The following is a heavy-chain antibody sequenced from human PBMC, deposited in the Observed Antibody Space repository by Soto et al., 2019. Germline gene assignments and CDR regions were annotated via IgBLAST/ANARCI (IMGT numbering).Heavy chain of an antibody. D-gene: IGHD2-2*03. V-gene: IGHV5-51*01. CDR1: AWPFINHW. J-gene: IGHJ3*02. CDR2: IYPGDSDA. Sequence: XESLKLSWQFSAWPFINHWIASLLEMPGKGLEWMGIIYPGDSDARYSPSFAGQVTISVDKSITTAYLHWSSLEASDSAVYYCARQGDMDATPADACDIWGEKTLVTVSS. CDR3: ARQGDMDATPADACDI.